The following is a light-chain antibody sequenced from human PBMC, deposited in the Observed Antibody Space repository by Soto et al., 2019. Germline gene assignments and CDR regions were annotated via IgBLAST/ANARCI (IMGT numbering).Light chain of an antibody. CDR2: RNN. CDR1: SSNIGSNY. J-gene: IGLJ2*01. V-gene: IGLV1-47*01. CDR3: AAWDDSLSGVV. Sequence: QSVLTQPRSASGTPGQRVTISCSGSSSNIGSNYVYWYQQLPGTAPKLLIYRNNQRPSGVPDRFSGSKSGTSASLAISGLRSEDEAAYYCAAWDDSLSGVVFGGGTKVTVL.